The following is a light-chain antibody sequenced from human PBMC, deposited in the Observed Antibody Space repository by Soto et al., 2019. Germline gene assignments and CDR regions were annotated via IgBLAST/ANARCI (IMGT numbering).Light chain of an antibody. CDR2: DGS. Sequence: EIVLTQSPATLSLSPGDRATLSCGASQSVRSSYVAWYQQKAGLAPRLLIYDGSSRASGIPARLSGSGSGTDFTLTIGRLEPEDFAVYYCQQYDNSAPLSFGGGTKVEMK. J-gene: IGKJ4*01. CDR1: QSVRSSY. CDR3: QQYDNSAPLS. V-gene: IGKV3D-20*01.